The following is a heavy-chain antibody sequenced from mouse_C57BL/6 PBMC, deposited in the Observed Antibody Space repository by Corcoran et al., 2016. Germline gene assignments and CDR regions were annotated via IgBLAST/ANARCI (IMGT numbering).Heavy chain of an antibody. Sequence: EVQLQQSGPELVKPGASVKIPCKASGYTFTDYNMDWVKQSHGKSLEWIGDINPNNGGTIYNQKFKGKATLTVDMSSSTAYMELRSLTSEDTAVYYCALIYDGYFWFAYWGQGTLVTVSA. J-gene: IGHJ3*01. CDR3: ALIYDGYFWFAY. CDR1: GYTFTDYN. V-gene: IGHV1-18*01. D-gene: IGHD2-3*01. CDR2: INPNNGGT.